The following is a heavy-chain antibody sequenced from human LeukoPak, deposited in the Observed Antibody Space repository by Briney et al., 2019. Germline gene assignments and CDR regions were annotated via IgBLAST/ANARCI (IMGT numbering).Heavy chain of an antibody. D-gene: IGHD6-19*01. CDR1: GXSISTYY. Sequence: PSETLSLTCTVSGXSISTYYWSWIRQPPGKGLEWIGYMRYSGSTNYNPSFKSRATASVDMSKNQLSLKLSSVTAADTAVYYCASIAVRNNYFEYWGQGTLVTVSS. V-gene: IGHV4-59*01. J-gene: IGHJ4*02. CDR3: ASIAVRNNYFEY. CDR2: MRYSGST.